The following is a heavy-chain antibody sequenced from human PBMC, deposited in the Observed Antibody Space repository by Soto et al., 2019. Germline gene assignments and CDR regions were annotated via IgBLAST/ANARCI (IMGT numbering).Heavy chain of an antibody. CDR2: FDPEDGET. D-gene: IGHD4-17*01. CDR1: GYTLTELS. V-gene: IGHV1-24*01. CDR3: ATGGGDYGDYLYYYYYMDV. Sequence: ASVKVSCKVSGYTLTELSMHWVRQAPGKGLEWMGGFDPEDGETIYAQKFQGRVTMTEDTSTDTAYMELSSLRSEDTAVYYCATGGGDYGDYLYYYYYMDVWGKGTTVTVSS. J-gene: IGHJ6*03.